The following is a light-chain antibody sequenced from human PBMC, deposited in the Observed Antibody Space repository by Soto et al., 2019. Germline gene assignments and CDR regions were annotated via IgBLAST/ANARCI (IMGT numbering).Light chain of an antibody. V-gene: IGLV2-14*03. CDR1: SSDVGGYNY. Sequence: SALTQPPSVSGSPGQSITISCTGTSSDVGGYNYVSWYQHHPGKAPKLMIYDVSNRPSGVSNRFSGSKSGNTASLTISGLQPEDEADYYCSSYTTSNTRQIVFGTGTKVTVL. CDR3: SSYTTSNTRQIV. J-gene: IGLJ1*01. CDR2: DVS.